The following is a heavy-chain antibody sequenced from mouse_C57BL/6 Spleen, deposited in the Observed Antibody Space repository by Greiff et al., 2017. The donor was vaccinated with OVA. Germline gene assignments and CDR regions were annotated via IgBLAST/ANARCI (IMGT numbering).Heavy chain of an antibody. Sequence: QVHVKQSGAELVRPGTSVKMSCKASGYTFTNYWIGWAKQRPGHGLEWIGDIYPGGGYTNYNEKFKGKATLTADKSSSTAYMQFSSLTSEDSAIYYCARKDYGSSYNFDYWGQGTTLTVSS. V-gene: IGHV1-63*01. D-gene: IGHD1-1*01. CDR3: ARKDYGSSYNFDY. CDR1: GYTFTNYW. CDR2: IYPGGGYT. J-gene: IGHJ2*01.